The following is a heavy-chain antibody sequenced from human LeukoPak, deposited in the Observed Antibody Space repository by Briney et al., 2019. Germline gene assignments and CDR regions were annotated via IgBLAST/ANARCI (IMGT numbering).Heavy chain of an antibody. J-gene: IGHJ4*02. Sequence: SGGSLRLSCAASGFTFSSYAMSWVRQAPGKGLEWVSAISGSGGSTYHADSVKGRFTISRDNSKNTLYLQMNSLRAEDTAVYYCAKDESSSDYFDYWGQGTLVTVSS. CDR2: ISGSGGST. D-gene: IGHD6-6*01. CDR1: GFTFSSYA. CDR3: AKDESSSDYFDY. V-gene: IGHV3-23*01.